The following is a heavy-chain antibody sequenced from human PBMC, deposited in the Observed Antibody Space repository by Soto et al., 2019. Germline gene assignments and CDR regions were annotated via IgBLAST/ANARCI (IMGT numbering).Heavy chain of an antibody. CDR2: IWYDGSNK. J-gene: IGHJ3*02. CDR3: ARDSPRGVIVDAFDI. V-gene: IGHV3-33*01. D-gene: IGHD3-16*02. CDR1: GFTFSSYG. Sequence: GGSLRLSCAASGFTFSSYGMHWVRQAPGKGLEWVAVIWYDGSNKYYADSVKGRFTISRDNSKNTLYLQMNSLRAEDTAVYYCARDSPRGVIVDAFDIWGQGTMVTVSS.